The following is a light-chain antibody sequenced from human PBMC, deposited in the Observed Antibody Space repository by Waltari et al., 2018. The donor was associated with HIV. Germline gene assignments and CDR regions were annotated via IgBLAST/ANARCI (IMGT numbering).Light chain of an antibody. J-gene: IGLJ3*02. V-gene: IGLV4-69*02. CDR3: QTWDTGPWV. CDR2: LNSDGSQ. Sequence: QLILTQSPSASASLGAAVKLTRIFSSGHSNYAIALPHHQPEKGPRFLMKLNSDGSQSKGDGIPDRFSGSSSGAERYLTISSLQSEDEADYYCQTWDTGPWVFGGGTKLTVL. CDR1: SGHSNYA.